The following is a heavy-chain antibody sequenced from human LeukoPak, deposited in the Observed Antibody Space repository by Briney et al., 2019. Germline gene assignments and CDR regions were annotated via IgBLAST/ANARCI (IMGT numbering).Heavy chain of an antibody. V-gene: IGHV3-30-3*01. CDR1: GFTFSSSA. J-gene: IGHJ4*02. D-gene: IGHD6-19*01. CDR3: ARPPKGSGWYGNYFDY. Sequence: PGGSLRLSCVASGFTFSSSAMHWVRQAPGKGLGWVAVISYDGSNKYYADSVKGRFTISRDNSKNTLYLQMNSLRGEDTAVYYCARPPKGSGWYGNYFDYWGQGTLVTVSS. CDR2: ISYDGSNK.